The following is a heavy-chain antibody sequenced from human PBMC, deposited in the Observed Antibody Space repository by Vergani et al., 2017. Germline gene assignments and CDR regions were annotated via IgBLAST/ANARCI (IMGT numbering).Heavy chain of an antibody. V-gene: IGHV4-61*02. J-gene: IGHJ4*02. CDR1: GESIRSGSHY. D-gene: IGHD2-15*01. Sequence: HVKLQESGPGLLKPSQTLSLTCTVSGESIRSGSHYWGWIRQPAGKGPEWIGHIHTGGSTDLNPSFKSRVSISVDPSKSQFSLKLNSVTVADTAVYYCARSRPYCTSGSCPAIWGQGTLVTVSS. CDR2: IHTGGST. CDR3: ARSRPYCTSGSCPAI.